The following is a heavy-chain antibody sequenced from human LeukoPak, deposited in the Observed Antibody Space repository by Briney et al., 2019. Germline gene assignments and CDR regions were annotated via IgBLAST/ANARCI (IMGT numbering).Heavy chain of an antibody. Sequence: SETLSLTCTVSGGSIRSSTYYWGWIRQPPGKGLEWIGSIYYSGSTYYNPSLKSRVTMSVDTSKNQLSLKLSSVTAADTAVYYCARLYSGERPPDYWGQGTLVTVSS. CDR3: ARLYSGERPPDY. J-gene: IGHJ4*02. CDR2: IYYSGST. D-gene: IGHD2-21*01. CDR1: GGSIRSSTYY. V-gene: IGHV4-39*01.